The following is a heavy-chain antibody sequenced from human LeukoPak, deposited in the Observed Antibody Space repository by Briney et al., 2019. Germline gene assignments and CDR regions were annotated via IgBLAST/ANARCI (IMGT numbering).Heavy chain of an antibody. CDR1: GYTFTSYG. CDR3: ARESNGGYGFDY. CDR2: ISAQNGNT. D-gene: IGHD5-12*01. Sequence: ASVKVSCKASGYTFTSYGISWVRQAPGQGLEWMGWISAQNGNTDYVQQFLGRVTMTRDTSASTAYMELRSLKSDDTAVYYCARESNGGYGFDYWGQGTLVTVAS. V-gene: IGHV1-18*01. J-gene: IGHJ4*02.